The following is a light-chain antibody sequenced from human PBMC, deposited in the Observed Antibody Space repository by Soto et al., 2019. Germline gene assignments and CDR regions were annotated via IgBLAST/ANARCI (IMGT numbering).Light chain of an antibody. Sequence: DIQMTQSPSTLSATVGDRVTITCRASQSISTWLAWYQQKPGKAPKLLIYDASSLEVGVPSRFSGSGSQTKFTHTISSMQPDDYGTKYCQQCYDFRRLGQGSKVEF. CDR2: DAS. CDR3: QQCYDFRR. J-gene: IGKJ1*01. V-gene: IGKV1-5*01. CDR1: QSISTW.